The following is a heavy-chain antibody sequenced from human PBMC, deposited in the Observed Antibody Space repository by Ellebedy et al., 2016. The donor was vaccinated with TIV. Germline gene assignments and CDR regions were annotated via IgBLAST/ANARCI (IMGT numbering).Heavy chain of an antibody. CDR1: GFTFSSFA. D-gene: IGHD3-22*01. CDR3: AKGTSSGFNYDRVGCEY. V-gene: IGHV3-23*01. Sequence: GESLKISCAASGFTFSSFAMHWVRQAPGKGLEWLSVIGGGGDITYHADSVKGRFTITRDNSKNTLYLQMDRVKAEDTAVYYCAKGTSSGFNYDRVGCEYWGQGTLVTVSS. CDR2: IGGGGDIT. J-gene: IGHJ4*02.